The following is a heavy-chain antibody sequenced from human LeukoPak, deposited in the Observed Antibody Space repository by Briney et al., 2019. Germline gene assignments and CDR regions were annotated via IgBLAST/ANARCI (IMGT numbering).Heavy chain of an antibody. V-gene: IGHV7-4-1*02. CDR2: INTNTGNP. J-gene: IGHJ5*02. CDR1: GYTFTSYG. D-gene: IGHD6-13*01. CDR3: ARDPYTSSSWYRGRANNWFDP. Sequence: ASVKVSCKASGYTFTSYGISWVRQAPGQGLEWMGWINTNTGNPAYAQGFTGRFVFSLDTSVSTAYLQISSLKAEDTAVYYCARDPYTSSSWYRGRANNWFDPWGQGTLVTVSS.